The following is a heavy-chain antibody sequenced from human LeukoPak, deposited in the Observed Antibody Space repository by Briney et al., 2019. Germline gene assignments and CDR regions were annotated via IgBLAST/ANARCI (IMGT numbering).Heavy chain of an antibody. V-gene: IGHV4-34*01. D-gene: IGHD2-15*01. CDR3: ARANLLLFDY. CDR1: GGSFSGYY. Sequence: PSETLSLTCAVYGGSFSGYYWSWIRQPPGKGLEWIGEINHSGSTNYNPSLKSRVTISRDTSKNQFSLKVRSVTAADTAVYYCARANLLLFDYWGQGTLVTVSS. CDR2: INHSGST. J-gene: IGHJ4*02.